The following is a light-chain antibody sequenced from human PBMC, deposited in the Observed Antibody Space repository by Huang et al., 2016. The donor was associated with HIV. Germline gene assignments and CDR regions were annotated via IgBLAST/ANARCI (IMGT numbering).Light chain of an antibody. V-gene: IGKV3-11*01. CDR1: QRVSSY. CDR3: QQRSTWPPFT. J-gene: IGKJ5*01. CDR2: DAS. Sequence: EVVLTQSPATLSLSPGERATLSGRASQRVSSYLAGFQQKPGQAPRLLIYDASNRATDIPARFSGSGSGTDFTLTISSLEPEDVAIYYCQQRSTWPPFTFGQGTRLEI.